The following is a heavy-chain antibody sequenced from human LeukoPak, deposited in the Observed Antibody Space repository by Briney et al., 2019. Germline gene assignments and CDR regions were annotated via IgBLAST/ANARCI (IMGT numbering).Heavy chain of an antibody. CDR1: GGSFSGYY. Sequence: SETLSLTCAVYGGSFSGYYWSWIRQPPGKGLEWIGEINHSGSTNYNPSLKSRVTISVDTSKNQFSLKLSSVTAADTAVYYCARGSYDSSGYLAGYFDYWGQGTLVTVPS. V-gene: IGHV4-34*01. CDR2: INHSGST. J-gene: IGHJ4*02. D-gene: IGHD3-22*01. CDR3: ARGSYDSSGYLAGYFDY.